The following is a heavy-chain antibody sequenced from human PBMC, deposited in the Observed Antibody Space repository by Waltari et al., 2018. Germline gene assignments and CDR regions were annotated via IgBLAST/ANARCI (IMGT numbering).Heavy chain of an antibody. CDR3: ARARYCSGGSCYFDY. CDR1: GGSISRSSYY. CDR2: IYYSGST. J-gene: IGHJ4*02. D-gene: IGHD2-15*01. Sequence: QLQLQESGPGLVKPSETLSLTCTVSGGSISRSSYYWGWIRQPPGKGLEWIGSIYYSGSTYYNPSLKSRVTISVDTSKNQFSLKLSSVTAADTAVYYCARARYCSGGSCYFDYWGQGTLVTVSS. V-gene: IGHV4-39*07.